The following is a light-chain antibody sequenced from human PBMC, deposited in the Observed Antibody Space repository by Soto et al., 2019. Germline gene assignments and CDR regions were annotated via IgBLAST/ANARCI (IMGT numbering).Light chain of an antibody. V-gene: IGKV3-20*01. J-gene: IGKJ1*01. CDR3: QQYGSSPET. CDR1: QSVSSSY. Sequence: EIVLTQSPGTLSFSPGERATLSCRASQSVSSSYLAWYQQKPGQAPRLLIYGASSRATGIPDRFSGGGSGTDFTLTISRLEPEDFAVYYCQQYGSSPETFGQGTKVDIK. CDR2: GAS.